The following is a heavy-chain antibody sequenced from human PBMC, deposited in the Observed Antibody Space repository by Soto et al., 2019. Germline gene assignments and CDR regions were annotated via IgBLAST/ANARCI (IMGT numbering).Heavy chain of an antibody. CDR1: GYTFTSYD. J-gene: IGHJ4*02. V-gene: IGHV1-8*01. CDR2: MNPNSGNT. D-gene: IGHD6-13*01. CDR3: ARGQQLGTWGYLDF. Sequence: ASVKVSCKASGYTFTSYDINWVRQATGQGLEWMGWMNPNSGNTGYAQKFQGRVTMTRDTSTSTVYMELSSLTSEDTAVYYCARGQQLGTWGYLDFWGLGILVTVSS.